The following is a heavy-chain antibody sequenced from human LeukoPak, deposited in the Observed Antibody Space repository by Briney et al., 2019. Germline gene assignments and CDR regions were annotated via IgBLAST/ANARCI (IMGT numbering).Heavy chain of an antibody. J-gene: IGHJ3*02. CDR1: GYSISSGYY. CDR3: AREYVLLWFGELLNAFDI. D-gene: IGHD3-10*01. CDR2: IYHSGST. V-gene: IGHV4-38-2*02. Sequence: PSETLSLTCTVSGYSISSGYYWGWIRQPPGKGLEWIWSIYHSGSTYYNPSLKSRVTISVDTSKNQFSLKLSSVTAADTAVYYCAREYVLLWFGELLNAFDIWGQGTMVTVSS.